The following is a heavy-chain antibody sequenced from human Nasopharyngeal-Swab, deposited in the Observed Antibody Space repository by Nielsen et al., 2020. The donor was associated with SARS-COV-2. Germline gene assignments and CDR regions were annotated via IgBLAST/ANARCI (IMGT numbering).Heavy chain of an antibody. Sequence: ASVKVSCKASGYTFTSYGISWVRQAPGQGLEWMGWISAYNGNTNYAQKLQGRVTMTTDTSTSTVYMELRSLRSDDTAVYYCARVAPNDQPYYYYGMDVWGQGTTVTVSS. CDR1: GYTFTSYG. CDR2: ISAYNGNT. J-gene: IGHJ6*02. CDR3: ARVAPNDQPYYYYGMDV. V-gene: IGHV1-18*01.